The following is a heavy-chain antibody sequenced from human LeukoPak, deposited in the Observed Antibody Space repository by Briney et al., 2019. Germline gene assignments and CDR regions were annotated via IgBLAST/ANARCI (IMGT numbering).Heavy chain of an antibody. J-gene: IGHJ6*02. D-gene: IGHD1-26*01. V-gene: IGHV3-33*01. CDR2: IWYDGSNK. Sequence: GGSLRLSCAASGFTFSSYGIHWVRQAPGKGLEWVAVIWYDGSNKYYADSVKGRFTISRDNSKNTLYLQMNSLRAEDTAVYYCARGSGGYYYAMDVWGQGTTVTVSS. CDR1: GFTFSSYG. CDR3: ARGSGGYYYAMDV.